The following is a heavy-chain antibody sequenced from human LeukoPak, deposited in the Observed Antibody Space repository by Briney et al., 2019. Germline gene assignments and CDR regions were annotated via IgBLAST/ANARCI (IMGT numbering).Heavy chain of an antibody. V-gene: IGHV4-34*01. Sequence: SGGSLRLSCVASGFTFSSYNMNWVRQAPGKGLEWIGEINHSGSTNYNPSLKSRVTISVDTSKNQFSLKLSSVTAADTAVYYCARGAPRSYYYDSSGSDREYYFDYWGQGTLVTVSS. CDR1: GFTFSSYN. D-gene: IGHD3-22*01. J-gene: IGHJ4*02. CDR2: INHSGST. CDR3: ARGAPRSYYYDSSGSDREYYFDY.